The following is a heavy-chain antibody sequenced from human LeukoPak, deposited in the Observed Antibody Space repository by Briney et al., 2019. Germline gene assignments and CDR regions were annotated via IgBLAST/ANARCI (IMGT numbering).Heavy chain of an antibody. V-gene: IGHV3-74*01. CDR3: ARDTTFGDFDY. CDR1: GFTFSRYW. CDR2: IDNDGSST. D-gene: IGHD3-10*02. Sequence: GESLRLSCAASGFTFSRYWMHWVRHAPGKGLVWVSRIDNDGSSTSYADSVKGRFTISRDNAKSTPYLQMNSLRVEDTAVYYCARDTTFGDFDYWGQGTLVTVSS. J-gene: IGHJ4*02.